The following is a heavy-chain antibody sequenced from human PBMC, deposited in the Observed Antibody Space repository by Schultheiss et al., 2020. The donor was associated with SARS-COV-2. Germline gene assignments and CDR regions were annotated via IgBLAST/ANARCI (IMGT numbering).Heavy chain of an antibody. CDR3: ARADIVVVVAAGDYYYGMDV. CDR1: GGSISSYY. J-gene: IGHJ6*02. D-gene: IGHD2-15*01. CDR2: IYYSGST. Sequence: SETLSLTCTVSGGSISSYYWSWIRQPPGKGLEWIGSIYYSGSTYYNPSLKSRVTISVDTSKNQFSLKLSSVTAADTAVYYCARADIVVVVAAGDYYYGMDVWGQGTTVTVSS. V-gene: IGHV4-59*04.